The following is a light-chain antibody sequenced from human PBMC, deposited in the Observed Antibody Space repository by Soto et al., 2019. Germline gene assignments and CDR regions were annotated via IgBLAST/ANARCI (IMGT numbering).Light chain of an antibody. CDR2: KAS. CDR1: QSISSW. V-gene: IGKV1-5*03. J-gene: IGKJ3*01. Sequence: DIQMTQSPSTLSASVGDRVTITCRASQSISSWLAWYQQKPGKAPKLLIYKASSLESGVPSRFSGSGSGTEFTLTISSLQTDDFATYYCQQYNNYLFGPGTKVDIK. CDR3: QQYNNYL.